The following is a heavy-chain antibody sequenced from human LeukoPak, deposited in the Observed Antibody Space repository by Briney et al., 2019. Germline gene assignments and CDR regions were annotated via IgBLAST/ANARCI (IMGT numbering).Heavy chain of an antibody. V-gene: IGHV4-30-4*08. CDR2: IYYSGST. Sequence: PSETLSLTCTVSGGSISSGDYYWSWIRQPPGKGLEWIGYIYYSGSTYYNPYLKSRVTISVDTSKNQFSLKLSSVTAADTAVYYCARAHSSSGGVDYWGQGTLVTVSS. J-gene: IGHJ4*02. CDR1: GGSISSGDYY. D-gene: IGHD6-6*01. CDR3: ARAHSSSGGVDY.